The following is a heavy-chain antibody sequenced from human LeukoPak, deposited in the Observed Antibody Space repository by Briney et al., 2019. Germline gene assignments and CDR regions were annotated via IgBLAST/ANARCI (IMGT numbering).Heavy chain of an antibody. CDR3: ARGTYSSSWYYFDY. V-gene: IGHV4-61*02. J-gene: IGHJ4*02. Sequence: SETLSLTCSVSGDSISSGSFYWSWIRQPAGRGLEWIGRIYPSGSTNYNPSLKSRVTISLDTSENQFSLKLSSVTAADTAVYYCARGTYSSSWYYFDYWGQGTLVTVSS. CDR1: GDSISSGSFY. D-gene: IGHD6-13*01. CDR2: IYPSGST.